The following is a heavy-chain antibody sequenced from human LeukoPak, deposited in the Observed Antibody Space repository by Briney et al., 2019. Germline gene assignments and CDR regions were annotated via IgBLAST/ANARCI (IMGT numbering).Heavy chain of an antibody. CDR1: GGSISSGSYY. CDR3: GRAFWAGTFDY. CDR2: IYTSGST. Sequence: SETLSLTCTVSGGSISSGSYYWSWIRQPAGKGLEWIGRIYTSGSTNYNPSLKSRVTISVDTSKNQFSLKLSSVTAADTAVYYCGRAFWAGTFDYWGQGILVTVSS. J-gene: IGHJ4*02. D-gene: IGHD3/OR15-3a*01. V-gene: IGHV4-61*02.